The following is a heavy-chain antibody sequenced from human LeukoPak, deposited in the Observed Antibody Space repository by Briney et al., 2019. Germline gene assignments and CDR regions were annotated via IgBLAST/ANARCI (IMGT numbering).Heavy chain of an antibody. D-gene: IGHD5-24*01. CDR1: GFTFSSYA. Sequence: GGSLGLSCAASGFTFSSYAMNWVRQAPGKGLEWVSIRCSGGDTYYADSVKGRFTISRDNSKKTLYLQMNSLRVEDTAVYYCARGDGYNDAEYLQHWGQGTLVTVS. CDR3: ARGDGYNDAEYLQH. V-gene: IGHV3-23*01. CDR2: IRCSGGDT. J-gene: IGHJ1*01.